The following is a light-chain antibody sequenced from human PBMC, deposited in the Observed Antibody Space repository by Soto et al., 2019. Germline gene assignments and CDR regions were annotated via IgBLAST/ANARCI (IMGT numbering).Light chain of an antibody. CDR3: QQSDSTPYT. V-gene: IGKV1-39*01. J-gene: IGKJ2*01. Sequence: DLQMTQSPSSLSASVGDRVTITCRASQTISTYLNWYKQKPGKAPRLLIYDASSLLSGVPSRFSGSGSGTDFTLTIASLQPEDFSTYYCQQSDSTPYTFGQGTKVEI. CDR1: QTISTY. CDR2: DAS.